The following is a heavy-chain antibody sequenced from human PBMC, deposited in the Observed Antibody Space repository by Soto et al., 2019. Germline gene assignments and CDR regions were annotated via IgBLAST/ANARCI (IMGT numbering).Heavy chain of an antibody. CDR3: AAYLAPTDPYNWFAP. D-gene: IGHD1-1*01. Sequence: QIKLVQFGPEVKKPGTPVKVSCKASGFTFSSSGIHWVRQARGQRLEWIGWIVVGSGNTNYEQKFQERVTITRDVSTNTAYMELNSLTSEDTAVYYCAAYLAPTDPYNWFAPWGQGTLFTVSS. V-gene: IGHV1-58*02. CDR2: IVVGSGNT. J-gene: IGHJ5*02. CDR1: GFTFSSSG.